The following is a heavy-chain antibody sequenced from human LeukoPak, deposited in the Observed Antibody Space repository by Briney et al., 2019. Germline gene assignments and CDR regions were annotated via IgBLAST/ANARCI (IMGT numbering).Heavy chain of an antibody. CDR3: ACALRRVVTAFGI. CDR2: VSSSGGT. D-gene: IGHD2-15*01. CDR1: GGSVSTNY. Sequence: SETLSLTCTVSGGSVSTNYWSWIRQPAGKGLEWIGRVSSSGGTYYNPSLKSRVTMSLDTSKNQFSLRLNSVTAADTAVYYCACALRRVVTAFGIWGQGTMVTVSP. V-gene: IGHV4-4*07. J-gene: IGHJ3*02.